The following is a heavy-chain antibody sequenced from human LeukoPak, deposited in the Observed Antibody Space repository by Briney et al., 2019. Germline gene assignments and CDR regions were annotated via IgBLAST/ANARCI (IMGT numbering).Heavy chain of an antibody. D-gene: IGHD3-10*01. V-gene: IGHV4-34*01. CDR2: INHSGST. Sequence: SETLSLTCAVYGGSFSGYYWSWIRQPPGKGLEWIGEINHSGSTNYNPSLKGRVTISVDTSKNQFSLKLSSVTAADTAVYYCAREVQGIFDYWGQGTLVTVSS. J-gene: IGHJ4*02. CDR3: AREVQGIFDY. CDR1: GGSFSGYY.